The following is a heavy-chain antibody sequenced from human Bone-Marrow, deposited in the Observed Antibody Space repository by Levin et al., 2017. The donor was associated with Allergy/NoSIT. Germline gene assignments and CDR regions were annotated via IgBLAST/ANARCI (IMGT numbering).Heavy chain of an antibody. J-gene: IGHJ4*02. V-gene: IGHV3-7*05. CDR1: GFTFSDYW. Sequence: GESLKISCEASGFTFSDYWMSWVRQPSGKGLEWVARINKGRNEISYVDSVKGRFTISRDDGKKSLYLQMNSLSVEDTAVYYCVRGGGYYGSWWGQGALVTVSS. CDR3: VRGGGYYGSW. D-gene: IGHD3-10*01. CDR2: INKGRNEI.